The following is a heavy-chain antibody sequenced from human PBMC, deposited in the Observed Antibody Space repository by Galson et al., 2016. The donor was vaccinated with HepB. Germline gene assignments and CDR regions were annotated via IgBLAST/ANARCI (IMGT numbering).Heavy chain of an antibody. CDR1: GFSIANYA. V-gene: IGHV3-33*01. Sequence: SLRLSCAASGFSIANYAMHWVRQAPGKGLEWVAILWVDGRNKYVDSVKGRFTISGDNSKNTLYLQMDSLRDADTAVYYCAREFTVGGVFRLDSWGQGTLVTVSS. J-gene: IGHJ4*02. CDR3: AREFTVGGVFRLDS. CDR2: LWVDGRNK. D-gene: IGHD3-16*01.